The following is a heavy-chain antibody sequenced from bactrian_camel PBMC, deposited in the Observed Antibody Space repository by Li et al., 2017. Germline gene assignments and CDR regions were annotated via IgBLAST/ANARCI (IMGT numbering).Heavy chain of an antibody. CDR2: IMRDGRT. V-gene: IGHV3S53*01. Sequence: QLVESGGGSVQAGGSMKLSCAGFGNADCLGWFRQAPGKEREGVATIMRDGRTSYGNSVKGRFTISRGSTKNIVSLQMNNLKPEDTGTYYCASDCAATFVIRAINPIFNYWGQGTQVTVS. CDR3: ASDCAATFVIRAINPIFNY. CDR1: GNADC. J-gene: IGHJ4*01.